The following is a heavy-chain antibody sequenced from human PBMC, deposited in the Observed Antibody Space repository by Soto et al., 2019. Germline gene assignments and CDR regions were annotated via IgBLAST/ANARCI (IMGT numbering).Heavy chain of an antibody. CDR2: IPEDGVDG. CDR3: ARDHLILPAHDFFYGSDV. D-gene: IGHD2-21*02. Sequence: GGSLRLSCEVSGFTFSMYSMSWVRQSPGKGLEWVAKIPEDGVDGHYADSVKGRFTISRDNGKNSLYLQLNNLRAEDTAVYYCARDHLILPAHDFFYGSDVWGRGATVTVSS. J-gene: IGHJ6*02. CDR1: GFTFSMYS. V-gene: IGHV3-7*03.